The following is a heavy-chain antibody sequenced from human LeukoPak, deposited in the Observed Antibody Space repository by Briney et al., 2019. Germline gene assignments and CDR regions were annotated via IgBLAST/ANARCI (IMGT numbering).Heavy chain of an antibody. CDR1: GYTFTSYD. Sequence: ASVKVSCKASGYTFTSYDINWVRQATGQGLEWMGWMNPNSGNTGYAQKFQGRVTMTRNTSISTAYMELSGLSSEDTAAYYCARVVTMVRGSFGYWGQGTLVTVSS. D-gene: IGHD3-10*01. CDR2: MNPNSGNT. J-gene: IGHJ4*02. V-gene: IGHV1-8*01. CDR3: ARVVTMVRGSFGY.